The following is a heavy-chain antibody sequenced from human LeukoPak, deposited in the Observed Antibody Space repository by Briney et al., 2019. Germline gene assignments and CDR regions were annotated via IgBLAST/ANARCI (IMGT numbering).Heavy chain of an antibody. J-gene: IGHJ4*02. V-gene: IGHV1-18*01. CDR1: GYNFPSYG. D-gene: IGHD4-17*01. Sequence: GASVKVSCKASGYNFPSYGISWVRQAPGQGLEWMGWISTYNGDTNYAQKLQGRVTMTTDTSTSTAYMELRSLRSDDTAVYYCARDDGDYFRFDYWGQGTLVTVSS. CDR3: ARDDGDYFRFDY. CDR2: ISTYNGDT.